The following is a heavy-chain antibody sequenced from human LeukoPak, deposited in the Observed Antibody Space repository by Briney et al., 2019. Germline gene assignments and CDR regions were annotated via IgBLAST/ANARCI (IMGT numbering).Heavy chain of an antibody. CDR2: INPSGGST. D-gene: IGHD3-22*01. V-gene: IGHV1-46*01. Sequence: ASVKVSCKASGYTFTSYYMHWVRQAPGQGLEWMGTINPSGGSTSYAQKFQGRVTMTRDTSTSTVYMELSSLRSEDTAVYYCASYYYDSSGYPYAYYYYGMDVWGQGTTVTVSS. J-gene: IGHJ6*02. CDR1: GYTFTSYY. CDR3: ASYYYDSSGYPYAYYYYGMDV.